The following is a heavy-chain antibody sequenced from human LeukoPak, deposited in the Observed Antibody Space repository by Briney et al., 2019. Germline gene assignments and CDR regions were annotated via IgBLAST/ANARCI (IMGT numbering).Heavy chain of an antibody. J-gene: IGHJ4*02. D-gene: IGHD2/OR15-2a*01. Sequence: GESLKISCKGSGYSSISTYWIGWVRQMPGKGLEWLGLIYLGDSHSSHSPSSLQGQVTISADKSITTAYLQWSSLKASDSAMYYCVSAVHGTTDFDQWGQGILVTVSS. V-gene: IGHV5-51*01. CDR3: VSAVHGTTDFDQ. CDR1: GYSSISTYW. CDR2: IYLGDSHS.